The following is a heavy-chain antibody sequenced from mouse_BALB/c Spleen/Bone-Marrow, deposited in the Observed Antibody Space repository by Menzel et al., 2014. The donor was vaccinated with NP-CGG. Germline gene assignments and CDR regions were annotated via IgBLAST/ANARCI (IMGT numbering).Heavy chain of an antibody. CDR1: GFSLTSYG. J-gene: IGHJ4*01. CDR2: IWSDGST. V-gene: IGHV2-6-1*01. CDR3: ARCYYGYAMDY. Sequence: VKLMESGPGLVAPSQSLSITCTISGFSLTSYGVHWVRQPPGKGLEWLVVIWSDGSTTYNSALKSRLSISKDNSKSXVFLKMNSLRTDDTAMYYCARCYYGYAMDYWGQGTSVTVSS. D-gene: IGHD1-1*01.